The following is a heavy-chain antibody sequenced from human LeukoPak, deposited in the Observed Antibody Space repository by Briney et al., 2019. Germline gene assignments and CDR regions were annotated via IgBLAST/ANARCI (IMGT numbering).Heavy chain of an antibody. Sequence: QPGGSLRLSCAASGFPFINYNMNWVRQAPGKGLEWVANIKQDGSEKYYVDSVKGRFTISRDNAKNSLYLQMNSLRAEDTAVYYCARDALYCTNGVCYRDYWGQGTLVTVSS. CDR2: IKQDGSEK. CDR1: GFPFINYN. CDR3: ARDALYCTNGVCYRDY. J-gene: IGHJ4*02. D-gene: IGHD2-8*01. V-gene: IGHV3-7*01.